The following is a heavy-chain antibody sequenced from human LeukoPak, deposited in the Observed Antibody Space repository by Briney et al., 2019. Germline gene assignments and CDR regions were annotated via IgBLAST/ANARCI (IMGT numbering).Heavy chain of an antibody. CDR1: GGSVSSGNYY. CDR2: IYYSGST. V-gene: IGHV4-61*01. D-gene: IGHD2-21*02. CDR3: ARGVPTATARWFDP. Sequence: PSETLSLTCTVSGGSVSSGNYYWSWIGQPPGKGLEWIGYIYYSGSTNYNPSLKSRVTISVDTSKNQFSLKLSSVTAADTAVYYCARGVPTATARWFDPWGQGTLVTVSS. J-gene: IGHJ5*02.